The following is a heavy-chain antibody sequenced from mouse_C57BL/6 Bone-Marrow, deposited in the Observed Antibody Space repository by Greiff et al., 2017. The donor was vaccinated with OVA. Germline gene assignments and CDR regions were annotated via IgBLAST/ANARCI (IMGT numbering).Heavy chain of an antibody. CDR1: GYTFTDYY. D-gene: IGHD1-1*01. Sequence: QVQLQPSGAALVRPGASVKLSCKASGYTFTDYYINWVKQRPGQGLEWIARIYPGSGNTYYNEKFKGKATLTAEKSSSTAYMQLSSLTSEDSAVYFCARGIYYYGSSYVKAMDYWGQGTSVTVSS. CDR3: ARGIYYYGSSYVKAMDY. V-gene: IGHV1-76*01. J-gene: IGHJ4*01. CDR2: IYPGSGNT.